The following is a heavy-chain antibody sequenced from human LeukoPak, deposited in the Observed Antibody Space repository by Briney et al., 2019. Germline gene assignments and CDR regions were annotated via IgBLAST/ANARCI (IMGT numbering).Heavy chain of an antibody. CDR1: GFTFSNYA. Sequence: GGSLRLSCEASGFTFSNYAMAWVRQSPGKGLEWVSGITGSGGRTYYADSVKGRFTSSRDNSKNTLYLQMNSLRAEDTAVYYCTKDLTDYHYYYTDVWGKGTTVIVSS. CDR3: TKDLTDYHYYYTDV. D-gene: IGHD2-21*02. CDR2: ITGSGGRT. J-gene: IGHJ6*03. V-gene: IGHV3-23*01.